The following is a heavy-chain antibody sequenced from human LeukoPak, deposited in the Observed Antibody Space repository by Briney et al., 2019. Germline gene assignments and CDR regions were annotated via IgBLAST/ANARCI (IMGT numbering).Heavy chain of an antibody. V-gene: IGHV1-45*02. CDR1: GYTFTYRY. CDR2: ITPFNGNT. J-gene: IGHJ4*02. CDR3: ASGRKAVPSLDY. Sequence: GSSVKASCKASGYTFTYRYLHWVRQAPGQALEWMGWITPFNGNTNYAQKFQDRVTITRDRSMSTAYMELSSLRSEDTAMYYCASGRKAVPSLDYWGQGTLVTVSS.